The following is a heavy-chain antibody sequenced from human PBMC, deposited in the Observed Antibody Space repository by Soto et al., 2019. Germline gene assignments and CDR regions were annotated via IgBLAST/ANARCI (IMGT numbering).Heavy chain of an antibody. CDR1: GFTFSSYA. Sequence: GGSLRLSCSASGFTFSSYAMHWVRQAPGKGLEYVSGIRGNGDPPFYADSVKGRFTISRDNSKNTLYLQMSSPSADDTAVYYCVKSRGGNNFDFFDWGQGALVTVSS. CDR2: IRGNGDPP. J-gene: IGHJ4*02. D-gene: IGHD5-12*01. V-gene: IGHV3-64D*06. CDR3: VKSRGGNNFDFFD.